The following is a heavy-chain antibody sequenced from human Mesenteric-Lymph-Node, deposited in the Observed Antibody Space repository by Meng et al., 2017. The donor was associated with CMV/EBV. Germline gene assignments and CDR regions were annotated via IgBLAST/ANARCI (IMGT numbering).Heavy chain of an antibody. CDR2: ISGSGDGT. D-gene: IGHD3-10*01. V-gene: IGHV3-23*01. CDR3: ANFVTLVRGVAS. Sequence: GALKISCVASGFTFSSFAMNWARQAPGKGLEWVSTISGSGDGTYYADSVKGRFTISRDNSKNTLYLQMNSLRGDDTAIYYCANFVTLVRGVASWGQGTLVTVSS. CDR1: GFTFSSFA. J-gene: IGHJ4*02.